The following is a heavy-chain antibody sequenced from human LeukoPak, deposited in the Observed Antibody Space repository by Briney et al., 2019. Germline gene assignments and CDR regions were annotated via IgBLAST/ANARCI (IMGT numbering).Heavy chain of an antibody. D-gene: IGHD3-10*01. V-gene: IGHV4-39*07. CDR2: IYYSGST. Sequence: PSETLSLTCTVSGGSITSNSYYWGWIRQPPGNGLEWIGSIYYSGSTYYNPSLKSRVTISVDTSKNQFSLKLSSVTAADTAVYYCARDSPYYYGSGSATYYMDVWGKGTTVTISS. CDR3: ARDSPYYYGSGSATYYMDV. J-gene: IGHJ6*03. CDR1: GGSITSNSYY.